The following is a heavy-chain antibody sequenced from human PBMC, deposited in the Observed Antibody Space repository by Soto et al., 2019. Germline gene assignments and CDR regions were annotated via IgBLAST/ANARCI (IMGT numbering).Heavy chain of an antibody. CDR1: GFNFNTYV. CDR2: ISYSGDTT. J-gene: IGHJ4*02. Sequence: QPGGSLRLSCAVSGFNFNTYVMTWVRQAPGKGLEWVSCISYSGDTTYYADFVKGRFTISRDDSKNTVHLQLNSLRAEDTAVDFCAKTRGGNRPFDDWGRGTLVTVSS. V-gene: IGHV3-23*01. D-gene: IGHD3-16*01. CDR3: AKTRGGNRPFDD.